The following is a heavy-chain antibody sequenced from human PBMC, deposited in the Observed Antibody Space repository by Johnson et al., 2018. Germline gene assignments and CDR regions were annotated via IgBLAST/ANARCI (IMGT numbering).Heavy chain of an antibody. CDR3: ARVYGYFDSGDMDV. V-gene: IGHV3-7*01. CDR1: GFTFSSYW. J-gene: IGHJ6*03. D-gene: IGHD3-9*01. CDR2: RKEDGMEK. Sequence: EVQLLESGGGLVQPGGSLRLSCAASGFTFSSYWMSWVRQAPGKGLEWVANRKEDGMEKSFLDSVKGRFTISRDNSKNTLYLQMNSLRAEDTAVYYCARVYGYFDSGDMDVWGKGTTVTVSS.